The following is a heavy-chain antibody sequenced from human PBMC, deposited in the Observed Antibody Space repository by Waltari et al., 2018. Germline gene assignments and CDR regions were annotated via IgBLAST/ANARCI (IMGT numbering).Heavy chain of an antibody. D-gene: IGHD2-15*01. CDR3: TSWRVVAGTGWFDS. CDR2: IRNSGGNT. CDR1: GFSFSNYD. Sequence: EVQLLESGGGLVQPGGSLRLSWAASGFSFSNYDMAWGRQAPGKGLEWVSGIRNSGGNTYYGDSVKGRFAISRDNSRNTLHLQMNGLRAEDTAIYYCTSWRVVAGTGWFDSWGQGTLVTVSS. J-gene: IGHJ5*01. V-gene: IGHV3-23*01.